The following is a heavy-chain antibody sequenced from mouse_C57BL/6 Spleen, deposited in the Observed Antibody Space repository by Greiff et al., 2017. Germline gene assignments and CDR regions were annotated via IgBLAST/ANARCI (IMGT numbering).Heavy chain of an antibody. CDR3: ARIGTDY. D-gene: IGHD4-1*01. J-gene: IGHJ2*01. Sequence: VQLQQSGAELAKPGASVKLSCKASGYTFTSYWMHWVKQRPGQGLEWIGYINPSSGYTKYNHKFKDKATLTAEKSSSTAYMQLSSLTYDDSAVYYCARIGTDYWGQGTTLTVSS. V-gene: IGHV1-7*01. CDR2: INPSSGYT. CDR1: GYTFTSYW.